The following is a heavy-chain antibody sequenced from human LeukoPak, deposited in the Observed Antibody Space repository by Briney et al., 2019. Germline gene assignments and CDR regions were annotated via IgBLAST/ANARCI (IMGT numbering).Heavy chain of an antibody. D-gene: IGHD5/OR15-5a*01. Sequence: GGSLRLSCAASGFTVSNNYMIWVRQAPGKGLDWVSVLYSGGSTYYADSVKGRFTVSRDISQNTLFLQMNCLRAEDTAVYYCARARGVYDGLYYFDYWGQGTLVTVSS. J-gene: IGHJ4*02. V-gene: IGHV3-66*01. CDR2: LYSGGST. CDR1: GFTVSNNY. CDR3: ARARGVYDGLYYFDY.